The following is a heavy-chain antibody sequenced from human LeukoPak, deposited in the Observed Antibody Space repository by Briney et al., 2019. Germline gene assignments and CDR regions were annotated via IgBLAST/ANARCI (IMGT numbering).Heavy chain of an antibody. J-gene: IGHJ4*02. CDR3: ARGSRLRLGELSSDY. V-gene: IGHV3-30*04. CDR1: GFTFSSYA. Sequence: GGSLRLSCAASGFTFSSYAMHWVRQAPGKGLEWVAVISYDGSNKYYADSVKGRFTISRDNSKNTLYLQMNSLRAEDTAVYYCARGSRLRLGELSSDYWGQGTLVTVSS. D-gene: IGHD3-16*02. CDR2: ISYDGSNK.